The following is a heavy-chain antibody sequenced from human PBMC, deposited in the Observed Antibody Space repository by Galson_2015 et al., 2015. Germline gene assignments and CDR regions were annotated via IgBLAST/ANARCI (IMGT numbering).Heavy chain of an antibody. CDR2: ISSSGSTI. D-gene: IGHD3-10*01. Sequence: SLRLSCAASGFTFSSYEMNWVRQAPGKGLEWVSYISSSGSTIYYADSVKGRFTISRDNAKNSLYLQMNSLRAEDTAVYYCAREIQLLSWVGQGAFDIWGQGTMVTVSS. V-gene: IGHV3-48*03. CDR1: GFTFSSYE. J-gene: IGHJ3*02. CDR3: AREIQLLSWVGQGAFDI.